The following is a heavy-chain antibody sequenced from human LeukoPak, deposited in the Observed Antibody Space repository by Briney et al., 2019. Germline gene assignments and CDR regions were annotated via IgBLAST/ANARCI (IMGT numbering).Heavy chain of an antibody. J-gene: IGHJ6*03. CDR1: EFSVGSNY. D-gene: IGHD3-9*01. CDR2: IKQDGSEK. CDR3: ARVPELRYFDWSTIYYMDV. V-gene: IGHV3-7*01. Sequence: GGSLRLSCAASEFSVGSNYMTWVRQAPGKGLEWVANIKQDGSEKYYVDSVKGRFTISRDNAKNSLYLQMNSLRAEDTAVYYCARVPELRYFDWSTIYYMDVWGKGTTVTVSS.